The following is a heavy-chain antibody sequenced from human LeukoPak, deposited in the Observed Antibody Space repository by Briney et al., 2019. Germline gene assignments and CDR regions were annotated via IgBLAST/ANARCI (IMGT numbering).Heavy chain of an antibody. CDR2: ISGSGGST. J-gene: IGHJ4*02. D-gene: IGHD4-23*01. CDR1: GFTFTNAW. V-gene: IGHV3-23*01. CDR3: AKNAGYGGKRAYFDY. Sequence: GGSLRLSCAASGFTFTNAWMNWVRQAPGKGLEWVSAISGSGGSTYYADSVKGRFTISRDNSKNTLYLQMNSLRAEDTAVYYCAKNAGYGGKRAYFDYWGQGTLVTVSS.